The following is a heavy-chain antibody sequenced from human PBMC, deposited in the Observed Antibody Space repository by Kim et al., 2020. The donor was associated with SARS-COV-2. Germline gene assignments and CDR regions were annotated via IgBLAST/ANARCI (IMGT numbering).Heavy chain of an antibody. Sequence: GGSLRLSCAASGFTFSDYYMSWVRQASGKGLEWVSRISSSSRYTNKAYSATGKFTISSYNANYTHTPQMNSQSAEAPAVSECARAGHAYAWRSCRNYYY. CDR2: ISSSSRYT. V-gene: IGHV3-11*05. CDR3: ARAGHAYAWRSCRNYYY. CDR1: GFTFSDYY. J-gene: IGHJ6*01. D-gene: IGHD3-16*01.